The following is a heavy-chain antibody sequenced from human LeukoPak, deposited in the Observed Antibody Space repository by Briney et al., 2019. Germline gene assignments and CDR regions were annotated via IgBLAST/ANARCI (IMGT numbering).Heavy chain of an antibody. CDR1: GYTFTGYY. Sequence: ASVKVSCKASGYTFTGYYMHWVRQAPGQGLEWMGWINPNSGGTNYAQKFQGRVTMTRDTSIITAYMELSRLRSDDTAVYYCARDSSGYVSWFDPWGQGTLVTVSS. D-gene: IGHD3-22*01. V-gene: IGHV1-2*02. CDR2: INPNSGGT. J-gene: IGHJ5*02. CDR3: ARDSSGYVSWFDP.